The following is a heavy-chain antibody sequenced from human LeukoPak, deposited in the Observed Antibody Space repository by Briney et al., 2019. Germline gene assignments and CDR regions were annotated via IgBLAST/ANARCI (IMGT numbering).Heavy chain of an antibody. D-gene: IGHD3-10*01. CDR3: AKSLPPGRITMVRGIDY. J-gene: IGHJ4*02. CDR2: ISGSGGST. CDR1: GFTFSSYA. Sequence: PGGSLRLSCAASGFTFSSYAMSWVRQAPGKGLEWVSAISGSGGSTYYADSVKGRFTISRDNSKNTLYLQMNSLRAEDTAVYYCAKSLPPGRITMVRGIDYWGQGTLVTVSS. V-gene: IGHV3-23*01.